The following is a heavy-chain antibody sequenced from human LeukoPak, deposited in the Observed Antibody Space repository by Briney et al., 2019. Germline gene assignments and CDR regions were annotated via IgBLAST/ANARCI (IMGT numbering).Heavy chain of an antibody. CDR2: ISGSGGST. CDR1: GFTFSSYA. Sequence: GGSLRLSCAASGFTFSSYAMSWVRQAPGKGLEWVSAISGSGGSTYYADSVKGRFTISRDNSKDTLYLQMNSLRAEDTAVYYCAKPNYDILTGYYRAGDYWGQGTLVTVSS. CDR3: AKPNYDILTGYYRAGDY. V-gene: IGHV3-23*01. D-gene: IGHD3-9*01. J-gene: IGHJ4*02.